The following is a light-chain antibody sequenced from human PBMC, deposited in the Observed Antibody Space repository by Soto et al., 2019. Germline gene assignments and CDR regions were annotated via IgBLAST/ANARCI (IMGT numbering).Light chain of an antibody. J-gene: IGLJ1*01. CDR3: SSNTSSSTLYV. CDR2: DVS. V-gene: IGLV2-14*03. CDR1: SSDVGGYNY. Sequence: QSVLTQPASVSGSPGQSITISCTGTSSDVGGYNYVSWYQQHPGKAPKLMIYDVSNRPSGVSNRFSGSKSGNTASLTISGLQAEDEADYYCSSNTSSSTLYVFGIGTKLTVL.